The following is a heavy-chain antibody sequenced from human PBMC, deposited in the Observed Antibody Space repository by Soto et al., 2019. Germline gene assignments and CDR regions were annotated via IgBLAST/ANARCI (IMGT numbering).Heavy chain of an antibody. J-gene: IGHJ4*02. D-gene: IGHD3-16*02. V-gene: IGHV3-21*01. Sequence: EVQLVESGGGLVKPGGSLRLSCAASGFTFSSYSMNWVRQAPGKGLEWVSSISSSSSYIYYADSVKGRFTISRDNAKNSLYLQMNSLRAEDTAVYYCARDGDYDYVWGSYRYKREYYFDYWGQGTLVTVSS. CDR1: GFTFSSYS. CDR3: ARDGDYDYVWGSYRYKREYYFDY. CDR2: ISSSSSYI.